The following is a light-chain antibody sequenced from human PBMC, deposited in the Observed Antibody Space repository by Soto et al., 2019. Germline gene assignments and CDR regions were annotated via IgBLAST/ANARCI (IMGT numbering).Light chain of an antibody. Sequence: ETVLTQSTGTLFLSPGERVTLSCRASQSVGGSFLAWYQQRHGQAPRILIYHTSYRATGIPDRFSGSGSGTDFTLTISRLEPEDFAVYYFHQYHSAPRTFGQGTKVDIK. CDR2: HTS. CDR3: HQYHSAPRT. CDR1: QSVGGSF. J-gene: IGKJ1*01. V-gene: IGKV3-20*01.